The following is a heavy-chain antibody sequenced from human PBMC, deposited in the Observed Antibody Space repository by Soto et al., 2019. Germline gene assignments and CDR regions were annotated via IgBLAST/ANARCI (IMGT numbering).Heavy chain of an antibody. CDR3: ARVGYAVTTGGAFDI. CDR1: GFTFSSYW. J-gene: IGHJ3*02. V-gene: IGHV3-7*03. Sequence: GGSLRLSCAASGFTFSSYWMSWVRQAPGKVLEWVANIKQDGSEKYYVDSVKGRFTISRDNAKNSLYLQMNSLRAEDTAVYYCARVGYAVTTGGAFDIWGQGTMVTVSS. CDR2: IKQDGSEK. D-gene: IGHD4-17*01.